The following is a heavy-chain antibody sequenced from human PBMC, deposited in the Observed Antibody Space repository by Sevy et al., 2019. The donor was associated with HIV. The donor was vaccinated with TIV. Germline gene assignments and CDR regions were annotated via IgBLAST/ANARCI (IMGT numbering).Heavy chain of an antibody. D-gene: IGHD3-16*01. V-gene: IGHV3-7*01. CDR3: VRGTVVSLGGAWFDP. CDR1: GFTFSSYW. CDR2: IKQDGSEK. Sequence: GGSLRLSCGASGFTFSSYWMSWVRQAPGKGLEWVANIKQDGSEKYYVDSVKGRFTISREDANNSLFLQLASLTVGDTATYYCVRGTVVSLGGAWFDPWGQGTLVTVSS. J-gene: IGHJ5*02.